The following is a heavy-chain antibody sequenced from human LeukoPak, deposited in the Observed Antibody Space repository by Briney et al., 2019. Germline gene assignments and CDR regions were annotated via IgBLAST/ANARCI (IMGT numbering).Heavy chain of an antibody. D-gene: IGHD2-8*01. CDR2: IYYSGST. CDR1: GGSISSGDYY. Sequence: PSQTLSLTCTVSGGSISSGDYYWSWIRQPPGKGLEWIGYIYYSGSTYYNPSLKSRVTISVDTSKNQFSLKLSSVTAADTAVYYCARAPGEWPHFDYWGQGTLVTVSS. CDR3: ARAPGEWPHFDY. V-gene: IGHV4-30-4*01. J-gene: IGHJ4*02.